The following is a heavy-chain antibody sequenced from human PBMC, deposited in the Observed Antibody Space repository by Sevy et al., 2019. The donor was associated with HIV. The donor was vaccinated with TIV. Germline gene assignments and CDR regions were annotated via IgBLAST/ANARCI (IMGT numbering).Heavy chain of an antibody. CDR2: INGYNGNT. J-gene: IGHJ4*02. CDR1: GYTFTSYG. CDR3: ARGEAAGGTPIDY. V-gene: IGHV1-18*04. D-gene: IGHD6-13*01. Sequence: ASVKVSCKASGYTFTSYGISWVRQAPGQGLEWMGWINGYNGNTNYGQTVQGRVTMTTDTSTNTAYMELRSLRSDDTAVYYCARGEAAGGTPIDYWGQGTLVTVSS.